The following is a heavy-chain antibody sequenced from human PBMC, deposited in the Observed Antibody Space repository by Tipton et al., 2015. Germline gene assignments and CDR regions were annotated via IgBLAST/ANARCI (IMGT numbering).Heavy chain of an antibody. Sequence: QLVQSGAEVKKPGESLKISCKASGYSFTNFWIGWVRQMTGKGLEWMGIIHPGDSHTRYSPSFQGQVTISADKSISTAYLHWSSLKASDTAMYYCARHVSFYYDTHGSDALDIWAQGTMVTVSS. CDR2: IHPGDSHT. CDR1: GYSFTNFW. J-gene: IGHJ3*02. CDR3: ARHVSFYYDTHGSDALDI. D-gene: IGHD3-22*01. V-gene: IGHV5-51*01.